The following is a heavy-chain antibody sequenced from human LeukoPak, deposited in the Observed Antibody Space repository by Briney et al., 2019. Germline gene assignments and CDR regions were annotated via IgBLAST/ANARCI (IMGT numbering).Heavy chain of an antibody. J-gene: IGHJ6*02. CDR3: ARDRITIFGVVKYYYGMDV. CDR1: GFTVSSNY. D-gene: IGHD3-3*01. V-gene: IGHV3-53*04. Sequence: GSLRLSCAASGFTVSSNYMSWVRQAPGKGLEWVSVIYSGGSTYYAASVKGRFTISRHNSKNTLYLQMNSLRAEDTAVYYCARDRITIFGVVKYYYGMDVWGQGTTVTVSS. CDR2: IYSGGST.